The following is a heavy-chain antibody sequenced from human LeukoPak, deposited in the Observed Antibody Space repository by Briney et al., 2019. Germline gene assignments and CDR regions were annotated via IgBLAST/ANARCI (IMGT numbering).Heavy chain of an antibody. CDR3: AKDPPTVTIY. V-gene: IGHV3-48*02. Sequence: GGSLRLSCAASGFTFSSYTMNWVRQPPGKGLEWVSNIGTSSTTIYYADSVKGRFTISRDNSKNTLHLQMSSLRDEDTAVYYCAKDPPTVTIYWGQGTLVTVSS. J-gene: IGHJ4*02. CDR2: IGTSSTTI. CDR1: GFTFSSYT. D-gene: IGHD4-11*01.